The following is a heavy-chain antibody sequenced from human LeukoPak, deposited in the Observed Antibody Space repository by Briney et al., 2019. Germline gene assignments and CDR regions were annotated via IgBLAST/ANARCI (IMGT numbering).Heavy chain of an antibody. CDR3: ARGGTTVVTDYGY. D-gene: IGHD4-23*01. CDR2: ISAGSSYI. J-gene: IGHJ4*02. V-gene: IGHV3-21*01. Sequence: GGSLRLSCAASGFTFSTYSMNWVRQAPGQGLEWVSSISAGSSYIYYADSVKGRFTISRDNAKNSLFLQMNSLRAEDTAVYYCARGGTTVVTDYGYWGQGTLVTVSS. CDR1: GFTFSTYS.